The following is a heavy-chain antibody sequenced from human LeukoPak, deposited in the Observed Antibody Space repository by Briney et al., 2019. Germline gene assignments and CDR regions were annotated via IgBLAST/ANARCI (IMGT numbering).Heavy chain of an antibody. Sequence: KPSETLSLTCSVSGGSTSSSNYYWDWIRQPPGKGLEWIGNVYYTGSTYNNPSLKSRVTISVDTSKSQFSLKLSSVTAADTAVYYCARLTYGDQLFDYWGQGTLVTVSS. V-gene: IGHV4-39*01. CDR2: VYYTGST. J-gene: IGHJ4*02. CDR1: GGSTSSSNYY. CDR3: ARLTYGDQLFDY. D-gene: IGHD4-17*01.